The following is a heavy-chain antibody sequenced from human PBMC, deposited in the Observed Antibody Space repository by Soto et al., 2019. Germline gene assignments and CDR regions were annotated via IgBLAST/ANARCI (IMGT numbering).Heavy chain of an antibody. D-gene: IGHD3-22*01. CDR1: GGTFSSYA. CDR2: IIPIFGTA. Sequence: SVKVSCKASGGTFSSYAISWVRQAPGQGLEWMGGIIPIFGTANYAQKFQGRVTITADKSTSTAYMELSSLRSEDTAVYYCASPSYYYDSSGYWQWRYWAQGTMV. CDR3: ASPSYYYDSSGYWQWRY. V-gene: IGHV1-69*06. J-gene: IGHJ4*02.